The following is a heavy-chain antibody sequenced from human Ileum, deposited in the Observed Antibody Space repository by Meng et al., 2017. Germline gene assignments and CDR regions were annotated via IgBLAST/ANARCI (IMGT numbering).Heavy chain of an antibody. CDR2: IYSGGTI. J-gene: IGHJ3*02. CDR1: GGSRSPYS. CDR3: ASALNTWGSFYI. Sequence: QVQMQESGPGLVKPSETLSLICSVSGGSRSPYSWSWIRQPPGGGLEWIGYIYSGGTIDYNPSLKSRATISVDTTQNQLSLRLISVTAADTAVYYCASALNTWGSFYIWGQGTLVTVSS. D-gene: IGHD7-27*01. V-gene: IGHV4-59*08.